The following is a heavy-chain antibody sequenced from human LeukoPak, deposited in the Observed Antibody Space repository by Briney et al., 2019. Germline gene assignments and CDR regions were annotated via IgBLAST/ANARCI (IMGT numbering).Heavy chain of an antibody. CDR2: IYYSGST. CDR3: ARGRWELEFDY. CDR1: GGSISSYY. J-gene: IGHJ4*02. V-gene: IGHV4-59*12. Sequence: SETLSLTCTVSGGSISSYYWSWIRQPPGKGLEWIGYIYYSGSTNYNPSLKSRVTISVDTSKNQFSLKLSSVTAADTAVYYCARGRWELEFDYWGQGTLVTVSS. D-gene: IGHD1-26*01.